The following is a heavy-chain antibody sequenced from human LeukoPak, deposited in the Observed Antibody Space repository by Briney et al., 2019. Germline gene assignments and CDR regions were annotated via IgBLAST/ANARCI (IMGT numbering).Heavy chain of an antibody. CDR2: ISSSGGST. V-gene: IGHV3-23*01. J-gene: IGHJ6*03. CDR3: AKDGWGQNYYYYMDV. D-gene: IGHD6-19*01. Sequence: PGGSLRLSCAATGFSFSSYAMSWGRPAPRKGLEWVSPISSSGGSTYYADSVKGRFTISRDNSKNTLYLQMNSLRAEDTAVFYCAKDGWGQNYYYYMDVWGRGTTVTVSS. CDR1: GFSFSSYA.